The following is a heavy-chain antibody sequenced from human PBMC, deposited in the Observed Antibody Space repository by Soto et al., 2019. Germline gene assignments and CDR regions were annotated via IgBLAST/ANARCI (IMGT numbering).Heavy chain of an antibody. CDR3: ARGRLVLVPAAIVNWFDP. CDR2: MNPNSGNT. CDR1: GYTLTSYD. V-gene: IGHV1-8*01. Sequence: QVQLVQSGAEVKKPGASVKVSCKASGYTLTSYDINWVRQATGQGLEWMGWMNPNSGNTGYAQKFQGRVTMTRNTSISTAYMELSSLRSEDTAVYYCARGRLVLVPAAIVNWFDPWGQGTLVTVSS. D-gene: IGHD2-2*01. J-gene: IGHJ5*02.